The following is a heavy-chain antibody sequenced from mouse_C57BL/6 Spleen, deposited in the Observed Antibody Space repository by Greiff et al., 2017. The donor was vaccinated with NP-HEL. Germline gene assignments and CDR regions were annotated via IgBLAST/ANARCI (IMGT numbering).Heavy chain of an antibody. D-gene: IGHD1-1*01. Sequence: VQLQQSGAELVKPGASVKLSCKASGYTFTSYWMHWVKQRPGQGLEWIGEIDPSDSYTNYNQKFKGKATLTVDTSSSTAYMQLSSLTSEDSAVYYGATVYITTVVAYYYSMDYWGQGTSVTVSS. CDR3: ATVYITTVVAYYYSMDY. V-gene: IGHV1-50*01. CDR2: IDPSDSYT. CDR1: GYTFTSYW. J-gene: IGHJ4*01.